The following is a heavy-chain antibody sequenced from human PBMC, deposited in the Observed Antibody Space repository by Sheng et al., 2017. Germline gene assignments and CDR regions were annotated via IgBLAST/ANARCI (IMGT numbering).Heavy chain of an antibody. CDR1: GYMFTGYY. V-gene: IGHV1-2*02. Sequence: QVQLVQSGAEVKKPGASVKVSCTTSGYMFTGYYLHWVRQAPGQGLEWMGWFNPNSGGTHSAQNFLGRVTMTRDTSISTAYMELNSLRSDDTAVYYCARGQYNYGYFDYWGQGNLVTISS. D-gene: IGHD5-18*01. CDR2: FNPNSGGT. J-gene: IGHJ4*02. CDR3: ARGQYNYGYFDY.